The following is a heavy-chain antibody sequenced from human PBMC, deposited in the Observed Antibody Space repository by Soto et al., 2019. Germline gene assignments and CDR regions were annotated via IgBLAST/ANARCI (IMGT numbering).Heavy chain of an antibody. D-gene: IGHD2-2*01. J-gene: IGHJ5*02. CDR2: ISAYNGNT. V-gene: IGHV1-18*01. Sequence: GASVKVSCKASGYTFTSYGISWVRQAPGQGLEWMGWISAYNGNTNYAQKLQGRVTMTTDTSTSTAYMELRSLRSDDTAVYYCARGYRPISYCSSTSCNNWFDPWGQGTLVTVSS. CDR3: ARGYRPISYCSSTSCNNWFDP. CDR1: GYTFTSYG.